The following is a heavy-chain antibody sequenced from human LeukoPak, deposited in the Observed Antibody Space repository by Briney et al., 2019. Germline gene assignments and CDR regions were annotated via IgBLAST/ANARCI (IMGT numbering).Heavy chain of an antibody. CDR1: GGSISSSNW. V-gene: IGHV4-4*02. Sequence: SETLSLTCAVSGGSISSSNWWSWVRQPPGKGLEWVGEIYHSGSTNYNPSLKSRVTISVDKSKNQFSLKLSSVTAADTAVYYCARGPGRLWFGGNFDYWGQGTLVTVSS. CDR3: ARGPGRLWFGGNFDY. CDR2: IYHSGST. J-gene: IGHJ4*02. D-gene: IGHD3-10*01.